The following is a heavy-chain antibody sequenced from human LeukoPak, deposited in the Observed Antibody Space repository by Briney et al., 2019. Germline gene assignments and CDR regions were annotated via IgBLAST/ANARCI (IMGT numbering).Heavy chain of an antibody. D-gene: IGHD1-7*01. V-gene: IGHV3-7*01. Sequence: GSLRLSCAASGFTFSSYSMNWVRQAPGKGLEWVANIKQDGSEKYYVNSVKGRFTISRDNAKNSLYLQMSSLRAEDTAIYYCAREDDWNYEDYWGQGTLVSVSS. CDR1: GFTFSSYS. CDR3: AREDDWNYEDY. CDR2: IKQDGSEK. J-gene: IGHJ4*02.